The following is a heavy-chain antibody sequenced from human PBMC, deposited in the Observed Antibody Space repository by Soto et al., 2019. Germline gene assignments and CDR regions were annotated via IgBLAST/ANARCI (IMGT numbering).Heavy chain of an antibody. Sequence: GGSLRLSCAASGFTFSSYWMNWVRQAPGKGLEWVANIKQDGSEKYYVDSVKGRFAISRDNAKNSLYLQMNSLIAEDTAVYYCARHPPQWLVNFDYWGQGTLVTVSS. CDR1: GFTFSSYW. V-gene: IGHV3-7*03. CDR3: ARHPPQWLVNFDY. D-gene: IGHD6-19*01. J-gene: IGHJ4*02. CDR2: IKQDGSEK.